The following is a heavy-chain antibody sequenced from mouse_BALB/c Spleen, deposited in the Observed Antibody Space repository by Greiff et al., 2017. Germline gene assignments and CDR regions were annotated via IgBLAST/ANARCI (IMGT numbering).Heavy chain of an antibody. J-gene: IGHJ2*01. CDR2: LSYSGST. CDR3: ARSGGNYICDY. Sequence: EVKLVESGPGLVKPSQSLSLTCTVTGYSITSDYAWNWIRQFPGNKLEWMGYLSYSGSTSYNPSLKSRISITRDTSKNQFFLQLNSVTTEDTATYYCARSGGNYICDYWGQGTTLTVSS. D-gene: IGHD2-1*01. V-gene: IGHV3-2*02. CDR1: GYSITSDYA.